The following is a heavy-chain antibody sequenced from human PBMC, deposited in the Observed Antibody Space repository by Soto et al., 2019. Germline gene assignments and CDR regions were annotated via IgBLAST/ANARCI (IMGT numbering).Heavy chain of an antibody. Sequence: ESGGGVVQPGRSLRLSCAASGFTFSSYGMHWVRQAPGKGLEWVAVIWYDGSNKYYADSVKGRFTISRDNSKNTLYLQMNSLRAEDTAVYYCARSVESYSGSSGGDYWGQGTLVTVSS. CDR2: IWYDGSNK. CDR1: GFTFSSYG. CDR3: ARSVESYSGSSGGDY. D-gene: IGHD1-26*01. J-gene: IGHJ4*02. V-gene: IGHV3-33*01.